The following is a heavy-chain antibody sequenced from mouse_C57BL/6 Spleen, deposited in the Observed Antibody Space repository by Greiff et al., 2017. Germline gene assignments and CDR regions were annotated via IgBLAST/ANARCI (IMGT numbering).Heavy chain of an antibody. Sequence: VQLQQSVAELVRPGASVKLSCTASGFNITNTNMHWVKQRPEQGHEWIGRIDPSNGNTKSAPKFPGKATITADTSSNTAYLLLSSPTEEATAIYYGATEGSYMDYWGQGTSVTVSS. CDR2: IDPSNGNT. CDR1: GFNITNTN. V-gene: IGHV14-3*01. J-gene: IGHJ4*01. CDR3: ATEGSYMDY.